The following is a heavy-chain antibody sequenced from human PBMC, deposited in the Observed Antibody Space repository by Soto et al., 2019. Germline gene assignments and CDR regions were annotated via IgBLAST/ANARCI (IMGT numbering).Heavy chain of an antibody. CDR1: GFTFSIYY. V-gene: IGHV3-7*01. CDR3: ARGRTLLWFGEGRDY. J-gene: IGHJ4*02. CDR2: IKQDGSEK. D-gene: IGHD3-10*01. Sequence: PGGSLRLSCAASGFTFSIYYMSWVRQAPGKGLEWVANIKQDGSEKYYVDSVKGRFTISRDSAKNSLYLQMNYLRAEDTAVYYCARGRTLLWFGEGRDYWGQGTLVTVSS.